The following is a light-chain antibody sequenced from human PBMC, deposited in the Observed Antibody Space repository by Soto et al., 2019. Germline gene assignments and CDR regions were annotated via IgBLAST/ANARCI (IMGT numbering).Light chain of an antibody. Sequence: QSALTQPPSASGSPGQSVTISCTGTSSDVGGYNYVSWYQQHPGKAPQLVIYGVNKRASGVPDRFSGCKSGNTASLTVSGLQAEDEADYYCSSYAGSNILYVFGTGTKVTV. CDR3: SSYAGSNILYV. CDR1: SSDVGGYNY. J-gene: IGLJ1*01. CDR2: GVN. V-gene: IGLV2-8*01.